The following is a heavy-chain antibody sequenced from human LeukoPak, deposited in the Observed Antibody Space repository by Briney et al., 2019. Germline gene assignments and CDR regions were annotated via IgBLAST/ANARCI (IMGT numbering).Heavy chain of an antibody. CDR2: IYYTGST. V-gene: IGHV4-59*01. J-gene: IGHJ4*01. CDR3: ARRGVRGSWHYFDY. D-gene: IGHD6-13*01. CDR1: GGSISAYY. Sequence: PSETLSFTCTVSGGSISAYYWSWIRQPPGKGLEWIGYIYYTGSTNYNPSLKSRVTISVDTSKNQFSLKLSSVTAADTAVYYCARRGVRGSWHYFDYWGHGTLVTVSS.